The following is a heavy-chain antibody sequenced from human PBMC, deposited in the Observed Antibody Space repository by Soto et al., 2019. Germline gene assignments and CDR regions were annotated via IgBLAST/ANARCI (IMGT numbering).Heavy chain of an antibody. V-gene: IGHV4-34*01. CDR2: INHSGST. Sequence: QVQLQQWGAGLLKPSETLSLTCAVYGGSFSGYYWSWIRQPPGKGLEWIGEINHSGSTNYNPSLKSRVTISVDTSKNQFSLQLSSVTAAVTAVYYCARGHYDFWSGQGGLDYWGQGTLVTVSS. CDR1: GGSFSGYY. J-gene: IGHJ4*02. D-gene: IGHD3-3*01. CDR3: ARGHYDFWSGQGGLDY.